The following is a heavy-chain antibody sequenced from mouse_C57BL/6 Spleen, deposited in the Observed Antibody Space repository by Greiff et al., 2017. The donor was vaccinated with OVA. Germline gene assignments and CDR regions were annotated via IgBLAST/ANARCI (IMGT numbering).Heavy chain of an antibody. Sequence: QVQLKESGAELVRPGASVKLSCKASGYTFTDYYITWVKQRPGQGLEWIARIYPGSGNTYYNEKFKGKATLTAEKSSSTAYMQLSSLTSEDSAVYFCARGDGYYDNFDVWGTGTTVTVSS. J-gene: IGHJ1*03. CDR1: GYTFTDYY. CDR3: ARGDGYYDNFDV. V-gene: IGHV1-76*01. D-gene: IGHD2-3*01. CDR2: IYPGSGNT.